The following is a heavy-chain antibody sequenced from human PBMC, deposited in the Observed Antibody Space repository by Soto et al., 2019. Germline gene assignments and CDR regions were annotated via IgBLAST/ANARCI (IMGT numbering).Heavy chain of an antibody. CDR3: ARDPRRYTSSAPDPFDI. J-gene: IGHJ3*02. V-gene: IGHV1-18*01. CDR1: GYTFTSYG. Sequence: QVQLVQSGAEVKKPGASVKVSCKASGYTFTSYGISCVRQAPGQGLEWMGWISAYNGNTNYAQKLQGRVTMTTDTSPSTAYMELRSLRSDETAVYYCARDPRRYTSSAPDPFDIWVQGTIVTVSS. CDR2: ISAYNGNT. D-gene: IGHD6-6*01.